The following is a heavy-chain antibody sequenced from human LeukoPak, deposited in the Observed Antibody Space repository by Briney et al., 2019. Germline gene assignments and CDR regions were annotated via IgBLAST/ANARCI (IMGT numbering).Heavy chain of an antibody. CDR3: ARVYFIAPAGQNAFDI. J-gene: IGHJ3*02. Sequence: SETLSLTCTVSGGSISSYYWSWIRQPPGKGLEWIGYIYYSGSTNYNPSLKSRVTISVDTSKNQFSLKLSSVTAADTAVYYCARVYFIAPAGQNAFDIWGQGTMVTVSS. V-gene: IGHV4-59*01. D-gene: IGHD6-13*01. CDR1: GGSISSYY. CDR2: IYYSGST.